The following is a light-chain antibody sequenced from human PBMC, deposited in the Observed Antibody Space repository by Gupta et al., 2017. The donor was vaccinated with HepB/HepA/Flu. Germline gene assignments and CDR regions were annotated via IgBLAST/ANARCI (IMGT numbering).Light chain of an antibody. CDR2: KDS. Sequence: SYVLPQPPSASVSPGQTARTTCAGDALSKHYGYWYQQKAGQAPLLVMYKDSERPAGIPDRFSVSSSETTVTLTISEVQEDDEADYHCQSPDSSGTYVFGSGTKVTVL. CDR3: QSPDSSGTYV. J-gene: IGLJ1*01. V-gene: IGLV3-25*03. CDR1: ALSKHY.